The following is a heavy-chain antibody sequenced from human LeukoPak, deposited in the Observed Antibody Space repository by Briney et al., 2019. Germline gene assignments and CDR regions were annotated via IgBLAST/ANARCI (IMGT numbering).Heavy chain of an antibody. J-gene: IGHJ6*02. CDR3: AREPLYCSGGSCYYYYGMDV. CDR2: IIPIFGTA. D-gene: IGHD2-15*01. Sequence: SVKVSCKASGGTFSSYAISWVRQAPGQGLEWMGGIIPIFGTANYAQKFQGRVTITADESTSTAYMELSSLRSEDTAVYYCAREPLYCSGGSCYYYYGMDVWGQGTTVTVS. V-gene: IGHV1-69*01. CDR1: GGTFSSYA.